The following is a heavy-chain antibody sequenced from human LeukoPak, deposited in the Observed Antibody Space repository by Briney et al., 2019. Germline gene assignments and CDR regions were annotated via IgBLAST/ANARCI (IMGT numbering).Heavy chain of an antibody. D-gene: IGHD6-6*01. CDR2: IYPGDSDT. Sequence: GESLKISCKGSGYSFTSYWIGWVRQMPGKGLEWMGIIYPGDSDTRYSPSFQGQVTISADKSISTAYLQWSSLKASGTAMYYCARQHSISPRAFNIWGQGTMVTVSS. J-gene: IGHJ3*02. V-gene: IGHV5-51*01. CDR3: ARQHSISPRAFNI. CDR1: GYSFTSYW.